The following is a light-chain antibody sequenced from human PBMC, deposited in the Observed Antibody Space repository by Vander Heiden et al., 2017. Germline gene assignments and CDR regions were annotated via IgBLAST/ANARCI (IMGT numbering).Light chain of an antibody. J-gene: IGKJ1*01. Sequence: IQMTQSPSTLSASIGDRVTITCRASQSISSWLAWYQQKPGKAPKLLIYGASSLESGVPSRFSGSESGTEFTVTISGLQPDDFATYYCQQYNSYPWTFGQGTKVEIK. CDR1: QSISSW. CDR3: QQYNSYPWT. CDR2: GAS. V-gene: IGKV1-5*03.